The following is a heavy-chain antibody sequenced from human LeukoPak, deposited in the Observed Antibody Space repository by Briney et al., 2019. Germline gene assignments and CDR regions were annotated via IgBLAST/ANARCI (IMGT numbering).Heavy chain of an antibody. Sequence: ASVKVSCKASGYTFTSYGISWVRQAPGQGLEWMGWISAYNGNTNYAQKLQGRVTMTTDTSTSTAYMEPSSLKSDDTAVYYCASAHCSGSSCFWGAFEFWGQGTMVTVSS. CDR3: ASAHCSGSSCFWGAFEF. CDR1: GYTFTSYG. V-gene: IGHV1-18*01. J-gene: IGHJ3*01. CDR2: ISAYNGNT. D-gene: IGHD2-2*01.